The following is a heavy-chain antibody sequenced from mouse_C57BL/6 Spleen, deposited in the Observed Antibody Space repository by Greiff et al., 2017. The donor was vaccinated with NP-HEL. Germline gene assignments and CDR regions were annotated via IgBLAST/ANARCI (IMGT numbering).Heavy chain of an antibody. D-gene: IGHD2-4*01. V-gene: IGHV1-55*01. J-gene: IGHJ4*01. Sequence: QVQLQQPGAELVKPGASVKMSCKASGYTFTSYWITWVKQRPGQGLEWIGDIYPGSGSTNYNEKFKSKATLTVDTSSSTAYMQLSSLTSEDSAVYYCARGDYDVSYYAMDYWGQGTSVTVSS. CDR3: ARGDYDVSYYAMDY. CDR2: IYPGSGST. CDR1: GYTFTSYW.